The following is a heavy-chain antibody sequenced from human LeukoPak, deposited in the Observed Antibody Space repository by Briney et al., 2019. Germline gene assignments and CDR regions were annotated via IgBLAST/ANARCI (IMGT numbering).Heavy chain of an antibody. D-gene: IGHD3-16*01. CDR3: GRAFPPLRTSSAGDL. CDR1: GFSFSDYD. J-gene: IGHJ1*01. V-gene: IGHV3-21*01. Sequence: GGPLRLSCSASGFSFSDYDMNWVRQAPGGGLGWVSAISGRSSHIYYGESVKGRFTISRDNAKNSLYLQMDSLGVEDTAVYYCGRAFPPLRTSSAGDLWGQGTLVIVSS. CDR2: ISGRSSHI.